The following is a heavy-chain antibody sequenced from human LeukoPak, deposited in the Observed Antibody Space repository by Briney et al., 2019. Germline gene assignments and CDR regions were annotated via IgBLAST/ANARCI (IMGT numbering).Heavy chain of an antibody. CDR2: VNHSGST. CDR1: GESFSGYY. CDR3: ARGGPGQQLVLVY. V-gene: IGHV4-34*01. J-gene: IGHJ4*02. D-gene: IGHD6-13*01. Sequence: SETLSLTCAVYGESFSGYYWSWIRQPPGKGREWIGEVNHSGSTNYNPSLKSRVTISVDTSKNQFSLKLSSVTAADTAVYYCARGGPGQQLVLVYWGQGTLVTVSS.